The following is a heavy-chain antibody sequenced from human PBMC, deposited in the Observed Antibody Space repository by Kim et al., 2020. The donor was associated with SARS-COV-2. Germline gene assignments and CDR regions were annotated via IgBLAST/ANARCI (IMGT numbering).Heavy chain of an antibody. V-gene: IGHV6-1*01. CDR3: VRYSGWYYFDY. J-gene: IGHJ4*02. D-gene: IGHD6-19*01. Sequence: YSDYAVSVKSRITINPDTAKNQFSLQLTSVTPEDTAFYYCVRYSGWYYFDYWGQGTLVTVSS. CDR2: YS.